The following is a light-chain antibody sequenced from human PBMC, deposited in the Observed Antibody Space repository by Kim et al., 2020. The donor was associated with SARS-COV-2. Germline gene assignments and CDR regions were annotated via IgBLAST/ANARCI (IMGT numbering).Light chain of an antibody. CDR2: LNSDGRH. CDR3: QTWDTGIRV. CDR1: GGHSSYV. J-gene: IGLJ3*02. V-gene: IGLV4-69*01. Sequence: QLVLTQSPSASASLGASVKLTCTLSGGHSSYVNAWHQQHPGKGPRYLMNLNSDGRHIKGDGIPDRFSGSGSGIERYLTISGLQSEDEADYYCQTWDTGIRVFGGGTQLTVL.